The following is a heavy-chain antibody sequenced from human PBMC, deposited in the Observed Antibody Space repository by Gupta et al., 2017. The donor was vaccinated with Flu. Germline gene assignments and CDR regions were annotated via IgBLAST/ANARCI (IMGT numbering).Heavy chain of an antibody. CDR2: INQDGNKK. V-gene: IGHV3-7*01. Sequence: EVQLVESGGGLVQPGGSLRLSCAASGVTFTRYWMSWVRQAPGKGLEWVANINQDGNKKYYVDYVKGRFTISRDNAKNSLYLQMNSLRAEDTAVYYCVEAGGGSYPWGQGTLVTVSS. J-gene: IGHJ4*02. D-gene: IGHD3-3*01. CDR1: GVTFTRYW. CDR3: VEAGGGSYP.